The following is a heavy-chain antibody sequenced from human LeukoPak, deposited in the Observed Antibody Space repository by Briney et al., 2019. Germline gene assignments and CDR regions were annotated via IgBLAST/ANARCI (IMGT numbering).Heavy chain of an antibody. CDR1: GFTFSGNW. J-gene: IGHJ4*02. CDR3: ARDGINSSGWYTDY. Sequence: LRLSCEASGFTFSGNWMHWVRQAPGKGLEWIGSIYYSGSTYYNPSLKSRVTISVDTSKNQFSLKLSSVTAADTAVYYCARDGINSSGWYTDYWGQGTLVTVSS. D-gene: IGHD6-19*01. CDR2: IYYSGST. V-gene: IGHV4-38-2*02.